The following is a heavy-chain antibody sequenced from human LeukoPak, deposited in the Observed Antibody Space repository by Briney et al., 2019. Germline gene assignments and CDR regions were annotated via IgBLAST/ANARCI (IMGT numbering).Heavy chain of an antibody. CDR3: VKAIVAAGYDY. Sequence: GGSLRLSCVASGFTFSRHGMHWVRQAPGKGLEWMAVIWYDGSNEYYADSVKGRFTISRDNSKNTVYLQMNSLRAEDTAVYYCVKAIVAAGYDYWGQGTLVTVSS. CDR2: IWYDGSNE. J-gene: IGHJ4*02. V-gene: IGHV3-33*01. D-gene: IGHD6-13*01. CDR1: GFTFSRHG.